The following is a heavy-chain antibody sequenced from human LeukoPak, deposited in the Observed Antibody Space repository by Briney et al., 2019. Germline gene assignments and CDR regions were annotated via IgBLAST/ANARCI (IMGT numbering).Heavy chain of an antibody. CDR2: ISSSSSTI. CDR1: GFTFSSYS. V-gene: IGHV3-48*01. J-gene: IGHJ3*02. D-gene: IGHD6-13*01. Sequence: GGSLRLSCAASGFTFSSYSMNWVRQAPGKGLEWVSYISSSSSTIYYADSVKGRFTISRDNAKNSLYLQMNSLRAEDTAVYYCAKDGYWRAFDIWGQRTMVTVSS. CDR3: AKDGYWRAFDI.